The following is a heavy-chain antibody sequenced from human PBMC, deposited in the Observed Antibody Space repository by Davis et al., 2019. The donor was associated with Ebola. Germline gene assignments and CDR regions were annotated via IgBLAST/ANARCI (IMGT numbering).Heavy chain of an antibody. Sequence: GESLKISCTASGFTFGDYAMSWVRQAPGKGLEWVGFIRSKAYGGTTEYAASVKGRFTISRDDSKSIAYLQMSSLKTEDTAVYYCTREIGYWGQGTLVTVSS. CDR2: IRSKAYGGTT. V-gene: IGHV3-49*04. CDR3: TREIGY. CDR1: GFTFGDYA. J-gene: IGHJ4*02.